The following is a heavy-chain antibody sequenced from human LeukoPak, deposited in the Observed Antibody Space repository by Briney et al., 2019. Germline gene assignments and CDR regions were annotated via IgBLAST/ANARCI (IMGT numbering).Heavy chain of an antibody. J-gene: IGHJ3*02. Sequence: GGSLRLSCAASGFTFSSYVMYWVRQAPGKGLEYVSSISSNGGSTYYANSVKGRFTISRDNSKNTLYLQMGSLRAEDMAVYYCARSPGEVVNPEYGFDIWGQGTMVTVSS. CDR2: ISSNGGST. CDR3: ARSPGEVVNPEYGFDI. D-gene: IGHD3-10*01. CDR1: GFTFSSYV. V-gene: IGHV3-64*01.